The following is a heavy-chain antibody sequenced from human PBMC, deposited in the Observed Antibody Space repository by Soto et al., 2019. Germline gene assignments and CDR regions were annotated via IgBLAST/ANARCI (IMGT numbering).Heavy chain of an antibody. CDR2: IYWNDDK. D-gene: IGHD3-9*01. CDR1: GFSLRPRGVG. Sequence: GPTLVRATQTRRLPCTCYGFSLRPRGVGVGWIRQPPGKALEWLALIYWNDDKRYSPSLKSRLTITKDTSKNQVVLTMTNMDPVDTATYYCAHKYYDIFRRAPYAFDIWGQGTMVTVSS. V-gene: IGHV2-5*01. CDR3: AHKYYDIFRRAPYAFDI. J-gene: IGHJ3*02.